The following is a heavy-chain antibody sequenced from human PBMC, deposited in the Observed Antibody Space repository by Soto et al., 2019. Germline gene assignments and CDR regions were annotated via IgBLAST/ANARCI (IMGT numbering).Heavy chain of an antibody. D-gene: IGHD4-17*01. CDR1: GFTFSDYY. CDR2: ISSSGSTI. J-gene: IGHJ4*02. Sequence: QVQLVEFGGGLVKPGGSLRLSCAASGFTFSDYYMSWIRQAPGKGLEWVSYISSSGSTIYYADSVKGRFTISRDNAKNSLYLQMNSLRADDTAVYYCARVFSLMATVTTNNYFQDYWGQESLVTVSS. V-gene: IGHV3-11*01. CDR3: ARVFSLMATVTTNNYFQDY.